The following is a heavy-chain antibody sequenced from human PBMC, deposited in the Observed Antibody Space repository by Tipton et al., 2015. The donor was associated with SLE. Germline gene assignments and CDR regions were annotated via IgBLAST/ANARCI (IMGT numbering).Heavy chain of an antibody. CDR1: GDSVSSHSAA. D-gene: IGHD3-3*01. Sequence: GLVKPSQTLSLTCAISGDSVSSHSAAWNWIRQSPSRGLEWLGRTYYRSKWYYDYAVSVKSRISINPDTSKNLFSLQLNSVTPEDSAVYYLARGPYYDIWSGYKDPLDYWGQVTLVPVSS. CDR2: TYYRSKWYY. V-gene: IGHV6-1*01. J-gene: IGHJ4*02. CDR3: ARGPYYDIWSGYKDPLDY.